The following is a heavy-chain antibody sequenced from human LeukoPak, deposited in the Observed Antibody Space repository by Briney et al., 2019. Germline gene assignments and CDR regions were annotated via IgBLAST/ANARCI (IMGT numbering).Heavy chain of an antibody. CDR2: ISSSGSTI. V-gene: IGHV3-48*03. D-gene: IGHD3-22*01. CDR1: GFTFSSYE. Sequence: QPGGSLRLSCAASGFTFSSYEMNWVRQAPGRGLEWVSYISSSGSTIYYADSVKGRFTIYRENAKNSLSLQMNRLRAEDTAVYYCARAYVPTYYYDSSGYHPGYFQHWGQGTLVTVSS. J-gene: IGHJ1*01. CDR3: ARAYVPTYYYDSSGYHPGYFQH.